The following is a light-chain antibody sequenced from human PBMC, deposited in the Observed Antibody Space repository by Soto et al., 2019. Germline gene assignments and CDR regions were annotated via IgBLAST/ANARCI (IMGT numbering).Light chain of an antibody. CDR3: QGYGRSPRYT. Sequence: EIVLTQSPGTLSLSPGERATLSCRASQSVSSTYVAWYQQKPGQAPRLLIYGASNRATGIPDRFSGSGSGPDFALTFSRLEHEDFSVYYCQGYGRSPRYTFDRGTKLEIK. J-gene: IGKJ2*01. CDR1: QSVSSTY. V-gene: IGKV3-20*01. CDR2: GAS.